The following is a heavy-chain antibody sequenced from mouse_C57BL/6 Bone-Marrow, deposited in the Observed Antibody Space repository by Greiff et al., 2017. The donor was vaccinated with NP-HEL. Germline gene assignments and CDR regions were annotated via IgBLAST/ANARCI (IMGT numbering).Heavy chain of an antibody. J-gene: IGHJ4*01. Sequence: VQLQQPGAELVKPGASVKMSCKASGYTFTSYWITWVKQRPGQGLEWIGDIYPGSGSTNYNEKFKSKATLTVETSSSTAYMQLSSLTSEDSAVYYCAREAYYYGSSPFYYAMDYWGQGTSVTVSS. CDR3: AREAYYYGSSPFYYAMDY. CDR1: GYTFTSYW. CDR2: IYPGSGST. D-gene: IGHD1-1*01. V-gene: IGHV1-55*01.